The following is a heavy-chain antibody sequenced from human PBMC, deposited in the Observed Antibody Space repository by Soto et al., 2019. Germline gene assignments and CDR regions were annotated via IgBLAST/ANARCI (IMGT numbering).Heavy chain of an antibody. CDR1: GGTFRSYA. J-gene: IGHJ6*02. CDR3: AISMEPNYFSCMDV. Sequence: QVQLVQSGAEVREPGSSVKVSCEASGGTFRSYAINWVRQAPGQGLEWMGGIIPMFGKPNYAEKFLGRVTISSDESTRTAYMEVTRLKSEDTAVYYCAISMEPNYFSCMDVWGLGTTVTVSS. CDR2: IIPMFGKP. V-gene: IGHV1-69*01. D-gene: IGHD3-16*01.